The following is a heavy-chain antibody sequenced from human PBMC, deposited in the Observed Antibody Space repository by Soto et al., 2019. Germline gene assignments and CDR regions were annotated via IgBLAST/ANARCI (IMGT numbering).Heavy chain of an antibody. J-gene: IGHJ3*02. Sequence: SETLSLTCTVSGGSISSYYWSWIRQPPGKGLEWIGYIYYSGSTNYNPSLKSRVTISVDTSKNQFSLKLSSVTAADTAVYYCARRNGKNAFDIWGQGTMVTVSS. CDR1: GGSISSYY. D-gene: IGHD2-8*01. V-gene: IGHV4-59*01. CDR2: IYYSGST. CDR3: ARRNGKNAFDI.